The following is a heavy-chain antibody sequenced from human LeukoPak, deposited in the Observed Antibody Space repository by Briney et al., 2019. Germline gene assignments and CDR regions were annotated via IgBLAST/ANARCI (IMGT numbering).Heavy chain of an antibody. CDR3: ARLYYDSSGYYYFDY. D-gene: IGHD3-22*01. Sequence: PSETLSLTCTVSGGSISSSSYYWGWIRQPPGKGLEWIGSIYYSGSTYYNPPLKSRVTISVDTSKNQFSLKLSSVTAADTAVYYCARLYYDSSGYYYFDYWGQGTLVTVSS. J-gene: IGHJ4*02. CDR2: IYYSGST. CDR1: GGSISSSSYY. V-gene: IGHV4-39*01.